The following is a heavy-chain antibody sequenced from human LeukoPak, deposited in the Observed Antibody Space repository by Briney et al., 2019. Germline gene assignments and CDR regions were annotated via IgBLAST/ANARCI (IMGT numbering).Heavy chain of an antibody. J-gene: IGHJ5*02. CDR2: MNPNSGNT. D-gene: IGHD1-7*01. CDR1: GYTFTSYD. Sequence: GASVKVSCKASGYTFTSYDINWVRQATGQGLEWMGWMNPNSGNTGYAQKFQGRVTMTRNTSISTAYMELSSLRSEDTAVYYCARGIMYNWNYRHWFDPWGQGTLVTVSS. V-gene: IGHV1-8*01. CDR3: ARGIMYNWNYRHWFDP.